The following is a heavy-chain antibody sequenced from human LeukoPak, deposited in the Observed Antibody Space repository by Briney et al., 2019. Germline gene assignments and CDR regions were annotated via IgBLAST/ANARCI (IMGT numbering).Heavy chain of an antibody. V-gene: IGHV4-39*01. Sequence: SETLSLTCTVSGGSISNTNYYWSWIRQPPGKELEWIASINYGGTTYYNPSLKSRVTISVDTSKNQFSLRLSSVTAADTAVYLCARYVVYGSGKYYFDYWGRGSLVTVSS. CDR3: ARYVVYGSGKYYFDY. CDR2: INYGGTT. CDR1: GGSISNTNYY. D-gene: IGHD3-10*01. J-gene: IGHJ4*02.